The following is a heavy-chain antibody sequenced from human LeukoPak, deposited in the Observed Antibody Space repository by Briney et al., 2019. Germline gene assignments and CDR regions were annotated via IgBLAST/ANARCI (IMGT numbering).Heavy chain of an antibody. V-gene: IGHV4-59*01. CDR3: ARDRGSSWPRGFDP. D-gene: IGHD6-13*01. CDR1: GGSISSYY. Sequence: PSETLSLTCTVSGGSISSYYWSWIRQPPGKGLEWIGYIYYSGSTNYNPSLKSRVTISVDTSKNQFSLKLSSVTAADTAVYYCARDRGSSWPRGFDPWGQGTLVTVSS. CDR2: IYYSGST. J-gene: IGHJ5*02.